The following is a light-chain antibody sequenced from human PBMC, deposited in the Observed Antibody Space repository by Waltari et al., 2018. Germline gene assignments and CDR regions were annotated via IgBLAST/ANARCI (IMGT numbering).Light chain of an antibody. Sequence: IVLTQSPDTLSLSPGEGATLACRASQAIGHNFLVWYQQKPGQAPRLLIHGASRRATGVPDRFSGSGSGTDFALTISRLEVEDFAVYYCEQYDGSVLTFGGGTKLEIK. CDR1: QAIGHNF. J-gene: IGKJ4*01. CDR3: EQYDGSVLT. CDR2: GAS. V-gene: IGKV3-20*01.